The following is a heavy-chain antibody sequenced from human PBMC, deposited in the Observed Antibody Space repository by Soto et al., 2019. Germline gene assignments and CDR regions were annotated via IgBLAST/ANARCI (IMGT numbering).Heavy chain of an antibody. Sequence: PSETLSLTCAVYGGSFSGYYWSWIRQPPGKGLEWIGEINHSGSTNYNLSLKSRVTISVDTPKNQFSLRLSSVTAPDTALYYCGRGGGDYLCGPYYYNNGKDGWGQGPRVTVSS. CDR1: GGSFSGYY. J-gene: IGHJ6*02. D-gene: IGHD4-17*01. CDR2: INHSGST. V-gene: IGHV4-34*01. CDR3: GRGGGDYLCGPYYYNNGKDG.